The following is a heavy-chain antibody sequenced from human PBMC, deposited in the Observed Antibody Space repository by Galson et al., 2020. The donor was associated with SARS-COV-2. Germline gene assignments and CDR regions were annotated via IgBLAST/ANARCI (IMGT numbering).Heavy chain of an antibody. D-gene: IGHD5-12*01. CDR3: ARETEMATFNYFDY. CDR1: GYTFTAYY. V-gene: IGHV1-2*04. J-gene: IGHJ4*02. CDR2: INPNTGGT. Sequence: ASVKVSCKTSGYTFTAYYIHWVRQAPGQGLEWMGWINPNTGGTNYAQKFQGWVTMTRDTSISTAYMALSRLKSDDTAVYYCARETEMATFNYFDYWGQGTLVTASS.